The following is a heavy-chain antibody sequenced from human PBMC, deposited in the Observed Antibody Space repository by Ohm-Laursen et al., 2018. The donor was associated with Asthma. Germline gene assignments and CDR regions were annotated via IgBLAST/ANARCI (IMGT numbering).Heavy chain of an antibody. Sequence: SLRLSCAASGFSFRSYGMHWVRQAPGKGLEWVAVIWYDGSNKYYADSVKGRFTISRDNSKNTLYLQMNSLRAEDTAVYFCASSRYSYSLAWGQGTLVTVSS. D-gene: IGHD3-16*02. CDR2: IWYDGSNK. V-gene: IGHV3-33*08. J-gene: IGHJ5*02. CDR1: GFSFRSYG. CDR3: ASSRYSYSLA.